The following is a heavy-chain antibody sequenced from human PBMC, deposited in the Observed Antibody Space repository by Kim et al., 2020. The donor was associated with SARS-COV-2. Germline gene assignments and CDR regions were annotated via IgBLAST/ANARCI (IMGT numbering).Heavy chain of an antibody. CDR1: GESIISNDYY. CDR2: VYFTGST. V-gene: IGHV4-39*07. J-gene: IGHJ5*01. Sequence: SETLSLTCLVSGESIISNDYYWGWVRQPPGKGPEWIGSVYFTGSTYLNPSLKSRVSISVYTSKSQFSLSLTSVTAADTAVYFCVRDANDLVTGYSPFDS. CDR3: VRDANDLVTGYSPFDS. D-gene: IGHD3-9*01.